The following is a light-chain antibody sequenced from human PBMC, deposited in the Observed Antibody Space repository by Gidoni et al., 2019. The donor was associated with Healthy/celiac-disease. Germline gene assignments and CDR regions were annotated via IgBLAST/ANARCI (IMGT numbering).Light chain of an antibody. V-gene: IGKV1-39*01. CDR2: AAS. Sequence: DIQMTQSPSSLSASVGYRVTITCLASQRISSYLNWYQQIPGKAPRRLIYAASSWQSRVPSRFSDSGSGTDFTLTISSLQPEDFATYYCQLSYSTPRYAFGQGTKLEIK. CDR1: QRISSY. J-gene: IGKJ2*01. CDR3: QLSYSTPRYA.